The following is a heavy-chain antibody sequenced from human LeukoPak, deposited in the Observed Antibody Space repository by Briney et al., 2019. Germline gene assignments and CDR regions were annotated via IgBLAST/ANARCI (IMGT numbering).Heavy chain of an antibody. V-gene: IGHV3-21*01. D-gene: IGHD2-21*02. CDR3: ARAADCGGDCAVSRFDY. CDR1: GFTFSSYS. Sequence: AGGSLRLSCAASGFTFSSYSMTWVRQAPGKGLEWVSSITTSSTYIYYADSVKGRFTISRDNAKNSLYLRMNSLRAEDTAVYYCARAADCGGDCAVSRFDYWGQGTLVTVSP. J-gene: IGHJ4*02. CDR2: ITTSSTYI.